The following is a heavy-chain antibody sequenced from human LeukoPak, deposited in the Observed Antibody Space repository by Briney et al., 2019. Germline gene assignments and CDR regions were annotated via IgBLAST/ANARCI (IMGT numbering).Heavy chain of an antibody. D-gene: IGHD6-6*01. CDR3: ARARWQLVPYFDS. Sequence: ASVKVPCKASGYTFTDYYMHWVRQAPGQGLEWMGWINPNSGDTNFAQKFQGRVAMTRDTSISTAYLELGSLRSDDTAVYFCARARWQLVPYFDSWGQGTLVTVSS. CDR1: GYTFTDYY. CDR2: INPNSGDT. V-gene: IGHV1-2*02. J-gene: IGHJ4*02.